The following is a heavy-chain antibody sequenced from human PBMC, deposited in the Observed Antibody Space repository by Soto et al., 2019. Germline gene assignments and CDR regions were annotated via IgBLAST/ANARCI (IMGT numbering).Heavy chain of an antibody. V-gene: IGHV1-69*01. CDR2: IIPMFGTA. CDR3: ARFSPPRGYYAY. CDR1: GGTFNTFA. Sequence: QVQLVQSGAEVKKPGSSVKVSCMASGGTFNTFAISWVRQAPGQGLQCMGGIIPMFGTAYYAQKFQGRVTITADESTRTVYMELSSLRSEDTAVYYCARFSPPRGYYAYWGQGTLVTVSS. D-gene: IGHD3-22*01. J-gene: IGHJ4*02.